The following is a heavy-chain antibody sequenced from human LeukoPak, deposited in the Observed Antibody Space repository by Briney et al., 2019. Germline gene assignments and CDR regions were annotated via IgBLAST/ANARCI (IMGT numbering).Heavy chain of an antibody. CDR1: GFTFDDYG. D-gene: IGHD4-17*01. J-gene: IGHJ4*02. V-gene: IGHV3-23*01. CDR2: ISGSGGST. Sequence: PGGSLRLSCAASGFTFDDYGMSWVRQAPGKGLEWVSAISGSGGSTYYADSVKGRFTISRDNSKNTLYLQMNSLRAEDTAVYYCAKLYGDYVQWGQGTLVTVSS. CDR3: AKLYGDYVQ.